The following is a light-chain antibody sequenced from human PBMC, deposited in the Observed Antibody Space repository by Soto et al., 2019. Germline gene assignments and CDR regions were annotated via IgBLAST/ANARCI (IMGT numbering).Light chain of an antibody. Sequence: DIQMTQSPSSLSASVGDRVTITCRASQSISSYLNWYQQKPGKAPKLLIYAASSLQSGVPSRFSGSGSGTDFTLTISSLQPEDFATYYCQQSYSTPFFTFGPGTKVD. CDR1: QSISSY. CDR3: QQSYSTPFFT. J-gene: IGKJ3*01. CDR2: AAS. V-gene: IGKV1-39*01.